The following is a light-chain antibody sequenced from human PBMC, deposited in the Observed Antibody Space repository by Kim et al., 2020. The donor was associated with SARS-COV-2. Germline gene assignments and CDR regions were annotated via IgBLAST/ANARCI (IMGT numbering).Light chain of an antibody. CDR3: SSYTSSSTSR. J-gene: IGLJ1*01. V-gene: IGLV2-14*03. Sequence: QSITISCTGTSSDVGGYNYVSWYQQHPGKAPKLMIYDVSNRPSGVSNRFSGSKSGNTASLTISGLQAEDEADYCCSSYTSSSTSRFGTGTKVTVL. CDR1: SSDVGGYNY. CDR2: DVS.